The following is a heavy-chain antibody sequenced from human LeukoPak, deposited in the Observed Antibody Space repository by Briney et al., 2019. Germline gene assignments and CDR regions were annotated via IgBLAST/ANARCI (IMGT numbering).Heavy chain of an antibody. CDR1: GFTFSDHY. Sequence: GGSLRLSCAASGFTFSDHYMDWIRQVPGKGLEWVGRAKNKVDSYTIQYAASVRGGFSISRDDSKNSLYLQMNSLKTEDTAVYYCTRGHYYGSGTYFDEDTFDIWGRGTMVTVSS. D-gene: IGHD3-10*01. CDR2: AKNKVDSYTI. J-gene: IGHJ3*02. V-gene: IGHV3-72*01. CDR3: TRGHYYGSGTYFDEDTFDI.